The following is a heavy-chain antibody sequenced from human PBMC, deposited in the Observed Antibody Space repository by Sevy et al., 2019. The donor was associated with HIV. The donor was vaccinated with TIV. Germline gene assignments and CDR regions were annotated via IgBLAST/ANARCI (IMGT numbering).Heavy chain of an antibody. V-gene: IGHV3-30*18. CDR3: ANAYSGSYSHLYLYALDD. J-gene: IGHJ6*02. CDR2: ISHDGINE. CDR1: GFSFSYYG. Sequence: GGSLRLSCIGSGFSFSYYGIHWVRQSPGKGLDWVALISHDGINEYYADSVKGRFTISRDNSKNTVYLEMNSLRNEDTAIYFCANAYSGSYSHLYLYALDDWGQGTTVTVSS. D-gene: IGHD1-26*01.